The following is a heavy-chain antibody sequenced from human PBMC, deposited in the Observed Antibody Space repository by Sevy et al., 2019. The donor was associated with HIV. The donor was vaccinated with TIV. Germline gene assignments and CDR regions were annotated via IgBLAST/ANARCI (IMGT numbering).Heavy chain of an antibody. V-gene: IGHV3-30-3*01. J-gene: IGHJ4*02. D-gene: IGHD1-26*01. CDR3: ASDLYIVGATPHLDY. CDR2: ISYDGSNK. CDR1: GFTFSSYA. Sequence: GGSLRLSCAASGFTFSSYAMHWVRQAPGKGLEWVAVISYDGSNKYYADSVKGRFTISRDNSKNTLYLQMNSLRAEDTAVYYCASDLYIVGATPHLDYWGQGTLVTVSS.